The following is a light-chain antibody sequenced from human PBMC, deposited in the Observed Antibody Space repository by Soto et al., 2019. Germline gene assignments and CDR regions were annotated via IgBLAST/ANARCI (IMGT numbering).Light chain of an antibody. CDR3: ASWDSSLSVYV. CDR1: SSNIGGTNY. J-gene: IGLJ1*01. CDR2: SNN. Sequence: QSVLTQPPSASGTPGQRVFISCSGSSSNIGGTNYAYWYQQLPGAAPKLLMHSNNLRPSGVPERISGSKSGTSASLAISGLRSEDEAVYYCASWDSSLSVYVLGTGTKVTVL. V-gene: IGLV1-47*02.